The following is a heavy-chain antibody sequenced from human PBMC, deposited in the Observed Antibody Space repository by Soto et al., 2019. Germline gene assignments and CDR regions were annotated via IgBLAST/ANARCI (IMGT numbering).Heavy chain of an antibody. CDR3: GTVAYSGYYTVDR. J-gene: IGHJ5*02. V-gene: IGHV3-48*01. Sequence: EVQLVESGGMLVQPGGSLRLSCAASGLTLSTSSMNWVRQAPGKGLEWISYIRRHTSVTAYADSVKGRFTISRDSAKNSLYLQMDSLRVEDTAVYYCGTVAYSGYYTVDRWGQGTVVTVSS. CDR2: IRRHTSVT. CDR1: GLTLSTSS. D-gene: IGHD3-22*01.